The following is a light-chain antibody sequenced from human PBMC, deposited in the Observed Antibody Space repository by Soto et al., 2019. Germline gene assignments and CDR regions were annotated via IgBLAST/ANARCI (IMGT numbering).Light chain of an antibody. Sequence: DIQMTQSPSTLSASLGDRVTITCRASQSISSWLAWYQQTPGKAPKLLIYDASRLESGVPSRLSGSGSGTEFTLTISSLQPDDFAVYYCQQYGSSWTFGQGTKVDIK. CDR2: DAS. V-gene: IGKV1-5*01. CDR1: QSISSW. CDR3: QQYGSSWT. J-gene: IGKJ1*01.